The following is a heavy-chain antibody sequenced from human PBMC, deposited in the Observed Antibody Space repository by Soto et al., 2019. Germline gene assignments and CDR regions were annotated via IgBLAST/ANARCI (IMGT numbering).Heavy chain of an antibody. D-gene: IGHD3-10*01. CDR3: AKDIEVRGVYYYCCMDV. CDR2: ISWDGGST. CDR1: GFTFDDYT. Sequence: GGSLRLSCAASGFTFDDYTMHWVRQAPGKGLEWVSLISWDGGSTYYADSVKGRFTISRDNSKNSLYLQMNSLRTEDTALYYCAKDIEVRGVYYYCCMDVWGQGTTVTVSS. J-gene: IGHJ6*02. V-gene: IGHV3-43*01.